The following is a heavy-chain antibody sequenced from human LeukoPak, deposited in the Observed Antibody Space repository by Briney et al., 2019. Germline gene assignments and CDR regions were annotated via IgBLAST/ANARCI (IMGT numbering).Heavy chain of an antibody. CDR3: ARVRESSDIVLEPDARGDYYMDV. J-gene: IGHJ6*03. D-gene: IGHD2-2*01. CDR2: IYTGGST. V-gene: IGHV3-66*01. CDR1: KFTVSSNY. Sequence: PGGSLRLSCAASKFTVSSNYMSWVRQAPGKGLEWVSVIYTGGSTYYADSVKGRFTISRDNAKNSLYLQMNSLRAEDTALYHCARVRESSDIVLEPDARGDYYMDVWGKGTTVTVSS.